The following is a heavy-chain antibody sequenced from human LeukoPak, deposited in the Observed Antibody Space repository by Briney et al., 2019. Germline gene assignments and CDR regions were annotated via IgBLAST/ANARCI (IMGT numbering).Heavy chain of an antibody. CDR3: ARVGGDYGFGFDP. D-gene: IGHD4-17*01. CDR2: INPSGGST. Sequence: ASVKVSCKAPGYTFTSYYMHWVRQAPGQGLEWMGIINPSGGSTSYAQKFQGRVTMTRDTSTSTVYMELSSLRSEDTAVYYCARVGGDYGFGFDPWGQGTLVTVSS. CDR1: GYTFTSYY. V-gene: IGHV1-46*01. J-gene: IGHJ5*02.